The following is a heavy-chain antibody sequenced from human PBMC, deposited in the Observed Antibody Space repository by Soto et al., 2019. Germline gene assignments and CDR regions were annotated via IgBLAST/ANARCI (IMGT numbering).Heavy chain of an antibody. D-gene: IGHD6-19*01. CDR3: AKSGSSGWYGWFDP. Sequence: SGPTLVNPPQTLTLTCIFSGFSLRTSGVGVGWIRQPPGKALEWLGFIYWNDDKRYSPSLKSRLTITKDTSKNQVVLTRTNMDPVDTATYYCAKSGSSGWYGWFDPWGQGTQVTVSS. CDR1: GFSLRTSGVG. V-gene: IGHV2-5*01. J-gene: IGHJ5*02. CDR2: IYWNDDK.